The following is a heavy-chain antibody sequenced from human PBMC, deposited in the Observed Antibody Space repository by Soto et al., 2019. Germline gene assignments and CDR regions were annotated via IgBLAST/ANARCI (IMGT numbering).Heavy chain of an antibody. J-gene: IGHJ6*02. CDR2: IYYTGST. D-gene: IGHD3-22*01. V-gene: IGHV4-4*07. Sequence: SETLSLTCTVSGGPISPYYWSWIRQPAGKGLEWIGRIYYTGSTNYNPPLKSRISISLDTARNQISLKVNFVTAADTAVYYCAREGGYFDSSGSGVYHYYGVDVWGRGTTVTVSS. CDR3: AREGGYFDSSGSGVYHYYGVDV. CDR1: GGPISPYY.